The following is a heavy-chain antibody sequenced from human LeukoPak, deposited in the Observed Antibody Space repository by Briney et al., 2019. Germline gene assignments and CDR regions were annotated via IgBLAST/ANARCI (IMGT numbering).Heavy chain of an antibody. CDR1: GGSFSGYY. J-gene: IGHJ6*03. CDR3: ARGGRDFWSGYLDYYYYYMDV. D-gene: IGHD3-3*01. CDR2: INHSGST. Sequence: SETLSLTCAVYGGSFSGYYWSWIRQPPGKGLEWMGEINHSGSTNYNPSLKSRVTISVDTSKNQFSLKLSSVTAADTAVYYCARGGRDFWSGYLDYYYYYMDVWGKGTTVTVSS. V-gene: IGHV4-34*01.